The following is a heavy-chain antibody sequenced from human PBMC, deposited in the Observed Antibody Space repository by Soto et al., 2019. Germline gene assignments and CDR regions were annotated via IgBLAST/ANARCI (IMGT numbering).Heavy chain of an antibody. CDR3: AHLRGSTWAPFDS. CDR1: GFSLRTTGVG. Sequence: QSTVKESGPTLVKPTQTLTLTCTVSGFSLRTTGVGVGWVRQPPGKALEWLALIYWDDAKRYSPSLESRLTITKATSKNPLVLTATNVDPLDTATYFCAHLRGSTWAPFDSWGQGNVVTVSS. V-gene: IGHV2-5*02. D-gene: IGHD6-13*01. J-gene: IGHJ4*02. CDR2: IYWDDAK.